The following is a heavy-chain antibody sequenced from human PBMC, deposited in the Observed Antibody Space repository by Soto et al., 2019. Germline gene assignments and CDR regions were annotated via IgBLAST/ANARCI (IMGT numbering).Heavy chain of an antibody. J-gene: IGHJ6*02. Sequence: PGGSLRLSCAASGFIFSTYSMNWVRQAPGKGLEWVSYISTSTSTIYYADSVKGRFTISRDNAKNSLYLQMNSLRDEDTAVYFCARDGRARSAYSSVYYYFSGMDVWGQGTTVTVSS. CDR1: GFIFSTYS. V-gene: IGHV3-48*02. CDR2: ISTSTSTI. CDR3: ARDGRARSAYSSVYYYFSGMDV. D-gene: IGHD3-3*01.